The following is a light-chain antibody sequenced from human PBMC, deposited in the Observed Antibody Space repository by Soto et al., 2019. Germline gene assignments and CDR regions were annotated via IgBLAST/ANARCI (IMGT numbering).Light chain of an antibody. CDR3: QQYGSSLFT. V-gene: IGKV3-20*01. CDR1: QSVSSSY. CDR2: GAS. J-gene: IGKJ3*01. Sequence: EIVLTQSPGTLSLSPGERATLSCRASQSVSSSYLAWYQRKPGQAPRLLIYGASSRATGIPDRFSGSGSGTDFTLTISRLEPEDVAVYYCQQYGSSLFTFGPGTNVDIK.